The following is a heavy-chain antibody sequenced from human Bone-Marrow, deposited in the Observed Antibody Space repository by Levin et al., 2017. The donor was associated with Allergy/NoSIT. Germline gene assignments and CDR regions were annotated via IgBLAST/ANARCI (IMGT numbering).Heavy chain of an antibody. J-gene: IGHJ4*02. CDR1: GFTFSNYW. CDR3: AVPYYFDGSRYYPDY. V-gene: IGHV3-7*01. CDR2: IKQDGSEK. Sequence: LSLTCVASGFTFSNYWMTWVRQAPGKGLQWVANIKQDGSEKYYVDSVKGRFTISRDNAKNSLYLQMNSLRAEDTAVYYCAVPYYFDGSRYYPDYWGQGTLVTVSS. D-gene: IGHD3-22*01.